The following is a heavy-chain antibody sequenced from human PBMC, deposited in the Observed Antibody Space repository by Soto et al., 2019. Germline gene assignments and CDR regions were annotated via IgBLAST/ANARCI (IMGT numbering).Heavy chain of an antibody. CDR2: TRNKANSYTT. CDR3: AARIVGATTGDY. D-gene: IGHD1-26*01. J-gene: IGHJ4*02. V-gene: IGHV3-72*01. CDR1: GFTFSDHY. Sequence: GGSLRLSCAASGFTFSDHYMDWVRQAPGKGLEWVGRTRNKANSYTTEYAASVKGRFTISRDGSKNSLYLQMNSLKTEDTAVYYCAARIVGATTGDYWGQGTLVTVSS.